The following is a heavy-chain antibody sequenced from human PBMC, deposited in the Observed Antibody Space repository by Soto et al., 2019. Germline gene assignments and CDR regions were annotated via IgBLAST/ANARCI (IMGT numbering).Heavy chain of an antibody. J-gene: IGHJ6*03. CDR2: VGGNSVST. CDR3: AKARGRSTRWGYSSMDV. V-gene: IGHV3-23*01. Sequence: EVRLLESGGDLIQPGGSLRLSGAASGFTFSSSAMSWVRQAPDKGLEWVSDVGGNSVSTFYADSVKGRFTISKDSSKNTLFLQMNSVRAEDTAVYYCAKARGRSTRWGYSSMDVWGKGTTVTVS. D-gene: IGHD7-27*01. CDR1: GFTFSSSA.